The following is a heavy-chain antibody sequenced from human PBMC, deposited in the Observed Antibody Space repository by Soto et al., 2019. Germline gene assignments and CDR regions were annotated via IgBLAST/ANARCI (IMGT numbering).Heavy chain of an antibody. CDR2: ISYDGSNK. Sequence: QVQLVESGGGVVQPGRSLRLSCAASGFTFSSYGMHWVRQAPGKGLEWVAVISYDGSNKYYADSVKGRFTISRDNSKNTLYLQMNSLRAEDTAVYYCAKDRYSSSPREGYYYYGMDVWGQGTTVTVSS. CDR3: AKDRYSSSPREGYYYYGMDV. V-gene: IGHV3-30*18. J-gene: IGHJ6*02. D-gene: IGHD6-6*01. CDR1: GFTFSSYG.